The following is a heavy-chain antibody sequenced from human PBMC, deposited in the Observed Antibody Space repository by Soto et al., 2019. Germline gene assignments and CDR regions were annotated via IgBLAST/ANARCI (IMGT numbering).Heavy chain of an antibody. CDR3: ARDFRNGQFDP. J-gene: IGHJ5*02. Sequence: SVKVSCKASGGTFSSYTISWVRQAPGQGLEWMGRIIPILGIANYAQKFQGRVTITADKSTSTSYMELSSLRSEDTAVYYCARDFRNGQFDPWGQGTLVTVSS. CDR2: IIPILGIA. V-gene: IGHV1-69*04. CDR1: GGTFSSYT. D-gene: IGHD1-1*01.